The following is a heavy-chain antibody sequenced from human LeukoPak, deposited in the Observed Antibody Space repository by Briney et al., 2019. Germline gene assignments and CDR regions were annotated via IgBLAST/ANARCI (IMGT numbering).Heavy chain of an antibody. D-gene: IGHD5-24*01. Sequence: GGSLRLSCAASGFTFSDYNMHWVRQAPGKGLDWVALMSPDGNKKYYADSVKGRFTISRDNSKNTVDLQLNSLRVEDTALYYCARGYNYANDFDSWGQGTLVSVSS. CDR3: ARGYNYANDFDS. J-gene: IGHJ4*02. CDR2: MSPDGNKK. V-gene: IGHV3-30-3*01. CDR1: GFTFSDYN.